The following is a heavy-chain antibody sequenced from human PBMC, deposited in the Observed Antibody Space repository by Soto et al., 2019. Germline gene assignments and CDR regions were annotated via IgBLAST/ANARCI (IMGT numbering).Heavy chain of an antibody. Sequence: PSETLSLTCTVSGGSISSGGYYWSWIRQHPGKGLEWIGYIYYSGSTYYNPSLKSRVTISVDTSKNQFSLKLSSVTAADTAVYYCARRGYDYVWGHATYYFDYWGQGTLVTVSS. V-gene: IGHV4-31*03. CDR2: IYYSGST. CDR1: GGSISSGGYY. CDR3: ARRGYDYVWGHATYYFDY. J-gene: IGHJ4*02. D-gene: IGHD3-16*01.